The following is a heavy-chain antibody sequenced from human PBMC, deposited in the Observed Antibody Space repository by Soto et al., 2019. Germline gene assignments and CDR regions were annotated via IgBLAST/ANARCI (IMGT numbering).Heavy chain of an antibody. CDR2: MYYSGST. D-gene: IGHD2-21*02. Sequence: SETLSLTCTVSGGSVSSGRNYWNWIRQPPGKGLEWIGYMYYSGSTNYDPSLKSRVTISVDTSKNQFSLKLTSVTAADTAVYYCARESHCGGDCSSGYYYYYGMDVWGQGTTVTVSS. CDR3: ARESHCGGDCSSGYYYYYGMDV. CDR1: GGSVSSGRNY. V-gene: IGHV4-61*01. J-gene: IGHJ6*02.